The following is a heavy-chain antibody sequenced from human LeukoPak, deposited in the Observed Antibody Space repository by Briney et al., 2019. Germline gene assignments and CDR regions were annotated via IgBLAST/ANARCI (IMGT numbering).Heavy chain of an antibody. CDR2: IKQDGSEI. CDR3: ARELSVTTALDY. CDR1: GFTFSSYW. Sequence: GGSLRLSCAASGFTFSSYWMSWVRQVPGKGLEWLANIKQDGSEIYHVDSVRGRFTISRDNPKNSLYLQMNSLRVEDTAVYYCARELSVTTALDYWGQGTLVSASS. V-gene: IGHV3-7*01. J-gene: IGHJ4*02. D-gene: IGHD4-17*01.